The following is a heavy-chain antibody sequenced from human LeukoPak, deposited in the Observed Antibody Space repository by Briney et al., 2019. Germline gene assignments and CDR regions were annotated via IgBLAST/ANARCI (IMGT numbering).Heavy chain of an antibody. D-gene: IGHD1-26*01. CDR2: ITSSSSTI. J-gene: IGHJ3*02. CDR3: AGGLATGIVGATTRDAFDI. V-gene: IGHV3-48*01. CDR1: GFTFSSYT. Sequence: GGSLRLSCAASGFTFSSYTMNWVRQAPGKGLEWVSYITSSSSTIYYADSVKGRFTISRDDAKNSLYLQMNSPRAEDTAVYYCAGGLATGIVGATTRDAFDIWGQGTMATVSS.